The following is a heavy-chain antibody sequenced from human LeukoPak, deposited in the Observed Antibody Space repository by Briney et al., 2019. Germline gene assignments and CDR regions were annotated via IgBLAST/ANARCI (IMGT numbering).Heavy chain of an antibody. V-gene: IGHV3-30*18. CDR1: GFTFSSYG. J-gene: IGHJ4*02. CDR2: ISYDGSNK. CDR3: AKERCSSTSCYAYYFDY. Sequence: GGSLRLSCAASGFTFSSYGMHWVRQAPGKGLEWVAVISYDGSNKYYADSVKGRFTISRDNSKNTLYLQMNSLRAEDTAVYYCAKERCSSTSCYAYYFDYWGQGTLVTVSS. D-gene: IGHD2-2*01.